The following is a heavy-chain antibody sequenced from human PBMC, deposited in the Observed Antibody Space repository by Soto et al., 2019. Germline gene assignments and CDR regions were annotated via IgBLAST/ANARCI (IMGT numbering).Heavy chain of an antibody. V-gene: IGHV4-61*01. CDR1: GGAVSSGTYY. CDR3: TRGPPRVQWFDP. CDR2: IYFTGST. Sequence: PSETRSLTVTVSGGAVSSGTYYWSWIRQPPGKGLEWIGHIYFTGSTNYNPSLKSRVTMSQDVSRNQFSLKLSSVTAADTAVYYCTRGPPRVQWFDPWGLGTLVTVSS. J-gene: IGHJ5*02.